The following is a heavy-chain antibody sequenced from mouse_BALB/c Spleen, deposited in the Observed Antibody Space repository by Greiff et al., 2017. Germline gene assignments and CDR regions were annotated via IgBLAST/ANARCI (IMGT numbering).Heavy chain of an antibody. V-gene: IGHV3-2*02. CDR3: ARDYGNYDGY. CDR1: GYSITSDYA. Sequence: EVKVEESGPGLVKPSQSLSLTCTVTGYSITSDYAWNWIRQFPGNKLEWMGYISYSGSTSYNPSLKSRISITRDTSKNQFFLQLNSVTTEDTATYYCARDYGNYDGYWGQGTTLTVSS. J-gene: IGHJ2*01. CDR2: ISYSGST. D-gene: IGHD2-1*01.